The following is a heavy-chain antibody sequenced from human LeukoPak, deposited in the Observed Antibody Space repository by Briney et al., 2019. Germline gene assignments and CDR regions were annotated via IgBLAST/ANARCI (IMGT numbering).Heavy chain of an antibody. CDR2: IFTSGST. V-gene: IGHV4-4*07. Sequence: PSETLSLTCTVSGGSISSDYWSWIRQPAGKGLEWIRRIFTSGSTSYNPSLKSRVTMSLDKSKNQFCLKLSSVTAADTAVYFCSRGGANDLWGQGTLVTVSS. J-gene: IGHJ5*02. CDR3: SRGGANDL. D-gene: IGHD4/OR15-4a*01. CDR1: GGSISSDY.